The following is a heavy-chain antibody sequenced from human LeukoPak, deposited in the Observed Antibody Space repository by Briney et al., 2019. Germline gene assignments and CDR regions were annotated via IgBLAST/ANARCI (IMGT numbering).Heavy chain of an antibody. D-gene: IGHD1-14*01. V-gene: IGHV4-39*01. J-gene: IGHJ4*02. CDR2: IYYEGRT. CDR3: ARLGLKTTGTIY. CDR1: GCSISSSGYY. Sequence: PSDTLSLTCTVSGCSISSSGYYWGWIRQPPGKALEWIASIYYEGRTLYNPSLKSRVTISIDTSASQFSLRLTSMTAPDTAVYYCARLGLKTTGTIYWGQGILVTVSS.